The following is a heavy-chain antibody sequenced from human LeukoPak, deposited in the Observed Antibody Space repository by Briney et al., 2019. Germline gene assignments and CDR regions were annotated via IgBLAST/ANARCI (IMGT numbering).Heavy chain of an antibody. J-gene: IGHJ4*02. CDR1: EYTFTSYD. CDR3: ARGRHPGPTWISEY. V-gene: IGHV1-8*01. Sequence: ASVKVSCKASEYTFTSYDIDWVRQATGQGIEWMGWMNPNSGNTGYAQKFQGRVTMTRNTSISTDYMELSSLTFEDTAVYYCARGRHPGPTWISEYWGQGTLVTVSS. D-gene: IGHD5-12*01. CDR2: MNPNSGNT.